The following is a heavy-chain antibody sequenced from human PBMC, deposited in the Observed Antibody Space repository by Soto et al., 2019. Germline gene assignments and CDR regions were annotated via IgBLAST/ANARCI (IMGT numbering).Heavy chain of an antibody. CDR1: GGSISAYY. V-gene: IGHV4-59*01. CDR3: ARPSVAGTWGPFDD. D-gene: IGHD6-19*01. J-gene: IGHJ4*02. Sequence: QVQLQESGPGLVKPSETLSLTCTVSGGSISAYYWNWVRQPPGKGLEWIGNIYYTGSTNYNPSLQSRVTISVDTSKNQFSLRLSSVTAADTDVYYCARPSVAGTWGPFDDWGQGTLVTVSS. CDR2: IYYTGST.